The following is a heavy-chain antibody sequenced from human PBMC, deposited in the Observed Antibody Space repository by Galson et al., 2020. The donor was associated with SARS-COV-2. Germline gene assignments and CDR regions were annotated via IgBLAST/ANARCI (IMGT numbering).Heavy chain of an antibody. Sequence: SETLSLTCAVSGGSISSGGYTWSWLRQPPGKGLEWTGYIYHSGSTYYNPSLKSRVTISVDRSKNQFSLKLSSVTAADTAVYYCARAVYCSGGSCSGEDAFDIWGQGTMVTVSS. CDR1: GGSISSGGYT. CDR2: IYHSGST. V-gene: IGHV4-30-2*01. J-gene: IGHJ3*02. CDR3: ARAVYCSGGSCSGEDAFDI. D-gene: IGHD2-15*01.